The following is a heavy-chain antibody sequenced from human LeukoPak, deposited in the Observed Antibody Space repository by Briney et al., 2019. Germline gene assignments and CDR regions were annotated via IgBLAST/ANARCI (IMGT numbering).Heavy chain of an antibody. CDR1: GFTFSSYA. D-gene: IGHD2-2*01. Sequence: GGSLRLSCAASGFTFSSYAMSWVRQAPGKGLEWVSTISGSGGNTYYADSVKGRFTISRDNSKDTLYLQMNSLRAEDTAVFYCAKDGTWCGSTSCYAGDWAQGTLVAVSS. V-gene: IGHV3-23*01. CDR2: ISGSGGNT. J-gene: IGHJ4*02. CDR3: AKDGTWCGSTSCYAGD.